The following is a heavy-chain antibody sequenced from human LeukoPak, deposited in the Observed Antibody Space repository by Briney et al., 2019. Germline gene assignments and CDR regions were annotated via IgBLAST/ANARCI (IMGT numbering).Heavy chain of an antibody. D-gene: IGHD2-2*01. Sequence: GGSLRLSCTASGFIFSTYGMHWVRQAPGKGLKWVAFIQFDGSNAFYADSVKGRFTISRDNSKNTLYLQMNSLRAEDTSVYYCAEDQQLQPFHYWGQGTLVTVSS. J-gene: IGHJ4*02. CDR3: AEDQQLQPFHY. V-gene: IGHV3-30*02. CDR2: IQFDGSNA. CDR1: GFIFSTYG.